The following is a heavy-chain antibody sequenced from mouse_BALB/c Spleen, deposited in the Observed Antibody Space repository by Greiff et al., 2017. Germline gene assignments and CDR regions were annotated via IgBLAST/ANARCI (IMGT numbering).Heavy chain of an antibody. CDR2: INPSTGYT. V-gene: IGHV1-7*01. Sequence: VQGVESGAELAKPGASVKMSCKASGYTFTSYWMHWVKQRPGQGLEWIGYINPSTGYTEYNQKFKDKATLTADKSSSTAYMQLSSLTSEDSAVYYCARFRAMDYWGQGTSVTVSS. J-gene: IGHJ4*01. CDR3: ARFRAMDY. CDR1: GYTFTSYW.